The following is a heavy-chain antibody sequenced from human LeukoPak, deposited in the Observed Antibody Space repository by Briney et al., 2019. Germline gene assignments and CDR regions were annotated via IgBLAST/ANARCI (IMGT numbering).Heavy chain of an antibody. CDR1: GFIIRSYG. D-gene: IGHD4-17*01. V-gene: IGHV3-33*01. CDR2: IWYDGSKS. CDR3: ASMTTVTLDDAFDI. Sequence: GRSLRISCAASGFIIRSYGMHWVRQAPGKGLEWVALIWYDGSKSHHADSVKGRFTISRDNSKNTLYLEMNSLRAEDTAVYYCASMTTVTLDDAFDIWGQGTMVTVSS. J-gene: IGHJ3*02.